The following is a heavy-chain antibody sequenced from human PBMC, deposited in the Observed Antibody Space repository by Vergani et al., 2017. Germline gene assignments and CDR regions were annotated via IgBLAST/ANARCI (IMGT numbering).Heavy chain of an antibody. CDR1: GYTFGHFY. Sequence: QEQLLQSGGGVVQPGGSLRLSCIGSGYTFGHFYMHWVRQAPGKGLAWVAFIRYDGSNPQYIDSVKGRFTISRENSKEKLYLQMKSLRTEDTAVYYCAKEGGGYCSGGTCYPEYWGKGTLVIVSS. J-gene: IGHJ4*02. CDR3: AKEGGGYCSGGTCYPEY. V-gene: IGHV3-30*02. CDR2: IRYDGSNP. D-gene: IGHD2-15*01.